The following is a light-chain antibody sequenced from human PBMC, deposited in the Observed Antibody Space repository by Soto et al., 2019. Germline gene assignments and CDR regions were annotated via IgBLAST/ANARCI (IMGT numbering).Light chain of an antibody. J-gene: IGKJ4*01. V-gene: IGKV3-15*01. CDR1: QSVSSN. CDR2: GAS. CDR3: QQYNNWPRALT. Sequence: EIVMTQSPATLSVSPGERATLSCRASQSVSSNLAWYQQKPGQAPRLLIYGASTRATGIPDRFSGSGSGADFTLTISSLQSEDFAVYYCQQYNNWPRALTFGGGTKVDIK.